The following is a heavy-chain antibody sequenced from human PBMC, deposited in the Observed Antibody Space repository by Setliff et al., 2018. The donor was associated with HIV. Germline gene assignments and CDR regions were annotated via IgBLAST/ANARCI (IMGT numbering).Heavy chain of an antibody. CDR3: TRDNSNWFDP. Sequence: TGGSLRLSCAASGFTCSNAWMSWVRQAPGKGLEWVGFIRSIAYGGTTEYAASVKGRFTISGDDSKSIAYRQINSVKIEDTAVYYCTRDNSNWFDPWGQGPLVTVSS. V-gene: IGHV3-49*04. CDR2: IRSIAYGGTT. CDR1: GFTCSNAW. J-gene: IGHJ5*02.